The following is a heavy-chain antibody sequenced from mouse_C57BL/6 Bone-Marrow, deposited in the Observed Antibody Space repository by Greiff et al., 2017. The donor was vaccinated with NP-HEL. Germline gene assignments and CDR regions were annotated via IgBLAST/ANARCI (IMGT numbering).Heavy chain of an antibody. D-gene: IGHD2-1*01. J-gene: IGHJ2*01. V-gene: IGHV1-61*01. CDR2: LFPSHSDT. Sequence: QVQLQQPGAELARPGSSVKLSCKASGYTFTNYWLDWVKQRPGHGLEWIGNLFPSHSDTHYNQKFKDKATLTVDISSNTAYLQLSSLTSEDSAVYYCARYGIYLSLFDFWGQGTTRTVSS. CDR3: ARYGIYLSLFDF. CDR1: GYTFTNYW.